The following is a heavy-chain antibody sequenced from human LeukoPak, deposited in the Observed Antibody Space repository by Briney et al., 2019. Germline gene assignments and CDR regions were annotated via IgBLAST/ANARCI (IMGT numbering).Heavy chain of an antibody. D-gene: IGHD6-19*01. Sequence: GASVKVSCKVSGYTFTELSMHWVRQAPGKGREWMGGFDPEDGETIYAQKFQGRVTMTEDTSTDTAYMGLSSLRSEDTAVYYCATEGAVAGTSFDYRGQGTLVTVSS. CDR2: FDPEDGET. J-gene: IGHJ4*02. V-gene: IGHV1-24*01. CDR1: GYTFTELS. CDR3: ATEGAVAGTSFDY.